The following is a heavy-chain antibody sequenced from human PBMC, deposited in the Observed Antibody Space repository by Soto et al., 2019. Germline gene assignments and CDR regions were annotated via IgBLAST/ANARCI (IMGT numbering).Heavy chain of an antibody. CDR3: ARGRRSVTDVKNDAFDI. D-gene: IGHD4-17*01. CDR2: INPNSGGT. Sequence: ASVKVSCKASGYTFTGYYMHWVRQAPGQGLEWMGWINPNSGGTNYAQKFQGWVTMTRDTSISTAYMELSRLRSDDTAVYYCARGRRSVTDVKNDAFDIWGQGTMVTVSS. J-gene: IGHJ3*02. CDR1: GYTFTGYY. V-gene: IGHV1-2*04.